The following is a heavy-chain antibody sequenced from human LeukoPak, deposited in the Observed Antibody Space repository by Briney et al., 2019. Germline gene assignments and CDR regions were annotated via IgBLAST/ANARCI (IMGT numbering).Heavy chain of an antibody. D-gene: IGHD3-3*01. CDR2: IIPIFGTA. J-gene: IGHJ3*02. V-gene: IGHV1-69*06. Sequence: SVKVSCKASGGTFSSYAISWVRQAPGQGLEWMGGIIPIFGTANYAQKFQGRVTITADKSTSTAYMELSSLRSEDTAVYYCARHVIFTIYSAFDIWGQGTMVTVSS. CDR3: ARHVIFTIYSAFDI. CDR1: GGTFSSYA.